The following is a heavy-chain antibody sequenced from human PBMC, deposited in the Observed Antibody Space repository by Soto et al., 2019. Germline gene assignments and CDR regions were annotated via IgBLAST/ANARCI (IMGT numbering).Heavy chain of an antibody. J-gene: IGHJ5*02. Sequence: QLQLQESGSRLVKPSQTLSLTCAVSGGSMSSGGYSWSWIRQPPGKGLEWIGYIYHSGSTFYNPSRXGLASISVDTXXNXFXLKLRSVTAADTAVYHCARGSRFCGGDCSHPFWFDPWGQGTLVTVSS. D-gene: IGHD2-21*01. CDR1: GGSMSSGGYS. CDR2: IYHSGST. CDR3: ARGSRFCGGDCSHPFWFDP. V-gene: IGHV4-30-2*01.